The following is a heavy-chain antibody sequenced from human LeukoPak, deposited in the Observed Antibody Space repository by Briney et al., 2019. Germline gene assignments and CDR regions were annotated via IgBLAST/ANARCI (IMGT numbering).Heavy chain of an antibody. Sequence: GGSLRLSCAASEFTFSNYAMGWVRQAPGKGLEWVSTISGGGDNTYYADSVKGRFTISRDNSKNTLYLQMNSLRAEDTAVYYCAKDRQYYYDSSGYYPGPTRGGFDPWGQGTLVTVSS. V-gene: IGHV3-23*01. J-gene: IGHJ5*02. D-gene: IGHD3-22*01. CDR3: AKDRQYYYDSSGYYPGPTRGGFDP. CDR1: EFTFSNYA. CDR2: ISGGGDNT.